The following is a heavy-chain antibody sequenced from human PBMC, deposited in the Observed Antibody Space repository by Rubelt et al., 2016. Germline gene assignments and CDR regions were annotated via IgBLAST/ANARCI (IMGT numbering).Heavy chain of an antibody. Sequence: QVQLQQWGAGLLKPSETLSLTCAVYGGSFSGYYWSWIRQPPGKGLEWIGSIYYSGSTYYNPSLKGRGNISVETSRNQFSRKLSWVTAADTAVYYCAGVPSGYDYIRVFRWFDPWGQGTLVTVSS. V-gene: IGHV4-34*01. CDR2: IYYSGST. CDR3: AGVPSGYDYIRVFRWFDP. CDR1: GGSFSGYY. D-gene: IGHD5-12*01. J-gene: IGHJ5*02.